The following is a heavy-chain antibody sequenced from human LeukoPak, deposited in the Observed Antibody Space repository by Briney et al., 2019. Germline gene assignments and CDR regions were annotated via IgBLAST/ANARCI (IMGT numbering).Heavy chain of an antibody. CDR1: GFTFSDHY. V-gene: IGHV3-72*01. Sequence: GGSLRLSCVVSGFTFSDHYMEWVRQAPGKGLEWVARSRNRLNSYTTEYAASVTGRFTISRDDSKNSLYLQMNSLKTEDTAVYYCVRDRGSGSYQLAHFDYWGQGILVTVSS. J-gene: IGHJ4*02. CDR3: VRDRGSGSYQLAHFDY. CDR2: SRNRLNSYTT. D-gene: IGHD1-26*01.